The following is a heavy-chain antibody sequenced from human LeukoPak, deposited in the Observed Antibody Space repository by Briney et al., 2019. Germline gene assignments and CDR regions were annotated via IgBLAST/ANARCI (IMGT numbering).Heavy chain of an antibody. Sequence: GGSLRLSCAASGFTFSSYWMNWVRQAPGKGLEWVSSISSSSSYIYYADSVKGRFTISRDNAKNSLYLQMNSLRAEDTAVYYCASEGPLIAARKGIDYWGQGTLVTVSS. CDR2: ISSSSSYI. J-gene: IGHJ4*02. CDR1: GFTFSSYW. V-gene: IGHV3-21*01. CDR3: ASEGPLIAARKGIDY. D-gene: IGHD6-6*01.